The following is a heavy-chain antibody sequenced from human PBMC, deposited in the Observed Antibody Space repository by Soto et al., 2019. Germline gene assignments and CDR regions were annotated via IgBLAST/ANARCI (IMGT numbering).Heavy chain of an antibody. V-gene: IGHV1-3*04. CDR2: INTGNGHT. J-gene: IGHJ6*02. Sequence: ASVKVSCKTSGYTFTTYAVHWVRQAPGQSLEGMGWINTGNGHTKYSQNFQGRVTITRDTSATTAYMELSSLRSEDTAVYYCARGRSIGWPRPFYGMDVWGQGTTVTVSS. CDR3: ARGRSIGWPRPFYGMDV. CDR1: GYTFTTYA. D-gene: IGHD6-19*01.